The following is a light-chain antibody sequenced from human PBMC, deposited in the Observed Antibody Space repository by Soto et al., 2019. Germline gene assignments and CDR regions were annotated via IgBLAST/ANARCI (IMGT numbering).Light chain of an antibody. CDR1: QTIGRN. CDR2: GIS. J-gene: IGKJ5*01. CDR3: QQYTQWPIT. Sequence: EIVMTQSPDTLSWSPGETSTLSCRASQTIGRNYLAWYQQKPSQVPRLLIYGISTRATDIPARFSGSGSGTEFTLPISSLQSEDFAVYYCQQYTQWPITFGQGTRLEIK. V-gene: IGKV3-15*01.